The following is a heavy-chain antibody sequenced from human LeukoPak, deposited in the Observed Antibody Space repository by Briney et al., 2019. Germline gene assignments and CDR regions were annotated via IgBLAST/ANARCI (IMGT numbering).Heavy chain of an antibody. V-gene: IGHV1-46*01. J-gene: IGHJ4*02. CDR1: GYTFTSYD. D-gene: IGHD2-2*01. Sequence: ASVKVSCKASGYTFTSYDINWVRQAPGQGLEWMGMINPSGGSTSYAQRFQGRATMTRDTSTSTVYMELSSLRFEDTAVYSCARVRYCTSTSCPDFDCWGQGTLVTVSS. CDR3: ARVRYCTSTSCPDFDC. CDR2: INPSGGST.